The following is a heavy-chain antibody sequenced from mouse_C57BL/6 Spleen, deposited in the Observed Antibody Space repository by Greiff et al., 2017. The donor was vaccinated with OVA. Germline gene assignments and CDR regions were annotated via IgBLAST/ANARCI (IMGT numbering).Heavy chain of an antibody. Sequence: QVQLQQSGAELVRPGTSVKVSCKASGYAFTNYLIEWVKQRPGQGLEWIGVINPGSGGTNYNEKFKGKATLTADKSSSTAYMQLSSLTSEDSAVYFCASTRGSPLDYWGQGTTLTVSS. CDR3: ASTRGSPLDY. CDR2: INPGSGGT. J-gene: IGHJ2*01. CDR1: GYAFTNYL. V-gene: IGHV1-54*01. D-gene: IGHD1-1*01.